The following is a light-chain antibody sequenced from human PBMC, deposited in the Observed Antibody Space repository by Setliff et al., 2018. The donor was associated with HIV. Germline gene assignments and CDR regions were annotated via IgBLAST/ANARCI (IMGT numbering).Light chain of an antibody. J-gene: IGLJ1*01. V-gene: IGLV2-14*03. Sequence: QSVLTQPASVSGSPGQAITISCTGTSSDVVGYNYVSWYQHFPGRTPKLIIYDVRNRPPGVSSRFSGSKSGNTASLTISGLRAEDEADYYCSSYRSGNIGVFGGGTKVTVL. CDR1: SSDVVGYNY. CDR2: DVR. CDR3: SSYRSGNIGV.